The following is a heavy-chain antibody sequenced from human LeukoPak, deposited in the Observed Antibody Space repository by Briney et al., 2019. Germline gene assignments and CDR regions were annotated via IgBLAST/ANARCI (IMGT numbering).Heavy chain of an antibody. Sequence: GGSLRLSCAASVFTFISYWMSWVRQAPGKGLEWVANIKQDGSEKYYVDSVKGRFTISRDNAKNSLYLQMNSLRAEDTAVYYCARECNWYPWYFDYWGQGTLVTVSS. CDR3: ARECNWYPWYFDY. CDR1: VFTFISYW. CDR2: IKQDGSEK. V-gene: IGHV3-7*01. D-gene: IGHD6-13*01. J-gene: IGHJ4*02.